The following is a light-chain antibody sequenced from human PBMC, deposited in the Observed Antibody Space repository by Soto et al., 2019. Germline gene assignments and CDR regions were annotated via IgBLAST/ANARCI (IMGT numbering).Light chain of an antibody. Sequence: IHMNHSPSTLSGSVGDRVTITCQASQDISNYLNWYQQKPGKAPNLLMYTASNLQSGVPSRFSGSGSGTDFTLTISSLQPEDFAPYYCQQSYSTPISFGQGTRLEI. V-gene: IGKV1-39*01. J-gene: IGKJ5*01. CDR1: QDISNY. CDR3: QQSYSTPIS. CDR2: TAS.